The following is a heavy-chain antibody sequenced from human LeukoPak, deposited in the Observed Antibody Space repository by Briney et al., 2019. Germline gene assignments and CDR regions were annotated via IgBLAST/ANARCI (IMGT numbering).Heavy chain of an antibody. J-gene: IGHJ4*02. CDR1: GYTFTGYY. CDR2: INPNSGGT. V-gene: IGHV1-2*02. Sequence: ASVKVSCKASGYTFTGYYMHWVRQAPGQGLEWMGWINPNSGGTNYAQKFQGRVTMTRDTSISTAYMELSRLRSDDTAVYYCARDIVVVVAATPALDYWGQGTLVTVSS. CDR3: ARDIVVVVAATPALDY. D-gene: IGHD2-15*01.